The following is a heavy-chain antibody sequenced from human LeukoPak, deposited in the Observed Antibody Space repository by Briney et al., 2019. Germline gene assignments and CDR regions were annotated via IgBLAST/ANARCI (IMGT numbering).Heavy chain of an antibody. J-gene: IGHJ4*02. V-gene: IGHV3-48*02. Sequence: GGSLRLSCAVSGFTFSTKSMNWVRQAPGKGLEWVSYITADSGTTYYADSVKGRLTISRDNAKNSLYLQMNSLRDEDTAVYYCASRDYFDYWGQGTLVTVSS. CDR1: GFTFSTKS. CDR2: ITADSGTT. CDR3: ASRDYFDY.